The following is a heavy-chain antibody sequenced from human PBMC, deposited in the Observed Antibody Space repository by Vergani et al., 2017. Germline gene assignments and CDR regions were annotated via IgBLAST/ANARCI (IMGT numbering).Heavy chain of an antibody. Sequence: EVQLVQSGAEVKTPGESLKISCKGSGYSFTSYWIGWVRQMPGKGLEWMGFIYPGNSDTRYSPSFQGQVTISADKSNSTAYLQWSSLKASDTAMYYCAGGMWLVEGYFDYWGQGTLVTVSS. CDR2: IYPGNSDT. J-gene: IGHJ4*02. CDR3: AGGMWLVEGYFDY. CDR1: GYSFTSYW. V-gene: IGHV5-51*01. D-gene: IGHD6-19*01.